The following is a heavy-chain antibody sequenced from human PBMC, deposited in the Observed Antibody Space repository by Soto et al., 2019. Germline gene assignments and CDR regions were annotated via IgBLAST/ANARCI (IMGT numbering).Heavy chain of an antibody. D-gene: IGHD6-13*01. CDR3: ARARRYSSSWYYFDY. V-gene: IGHV1-2*04. CDR2: INPNSGGT. Sequence: GASVKVSCKASGYTFTGYYIHWVRQAPGQGLEWMGWINPNSGGTNYAQKFQGWVTMTRDTSISTAYMELSRLRSDDTAVYYCARARRYSSSWYYFDYWGQGTLVTVSS. CDR1: GYTFTGYY. J-gene: IGHJ4*02.